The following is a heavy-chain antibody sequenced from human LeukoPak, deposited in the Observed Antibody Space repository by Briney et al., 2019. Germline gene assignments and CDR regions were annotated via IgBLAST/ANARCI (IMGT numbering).Heavy chain of an antibody. CDR2: ISSSSSYI. CDR1: GFTFSSYS. V-gene: IGHV3-21*01. D-gene: IGHD6-19*01. CDR3: ARDKIAVAGNWWNRAPSLDY. J-gene: IGHJ4*02. Sequence: PGGSLRLSCAASGFTFSSYSMNWVRQAPGKGLEWVSSISSSSSYIYYADSVKGRFTISRDNAKNSLYLQMNSLRAEDTAVYYCARDKIAVAGNWWNRAPSLDYWGQGTLVTVSS.